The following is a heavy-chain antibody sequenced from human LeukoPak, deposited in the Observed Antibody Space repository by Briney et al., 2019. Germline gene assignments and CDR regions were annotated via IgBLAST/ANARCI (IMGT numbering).Heavy chain of an antibody. V-gene: IGHV3-7*01. CDR2: IKQDGSEK. CDR1: GFTFSSYW. D-gene: IGHD6-6*01. Sequence: PGGSLRLSCAASGFTFSSYWMSWVRQAPGKGLEWVANIKQDGSEKYYVDSVKGRFTISRDNAKNSLYLQMNSLRAEDTAVYYCAKDARSSSPGADYWGQGTLVTVSS. J-gene: IGHJ4*02. CDR3: AKDARSSSPGADY.